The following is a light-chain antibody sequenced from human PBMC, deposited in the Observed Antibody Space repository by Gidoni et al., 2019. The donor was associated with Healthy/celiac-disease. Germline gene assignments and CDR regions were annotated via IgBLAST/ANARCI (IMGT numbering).Light chain of an antibody. CDR3: QQSYSTLWT. CDR1: QSISSY. J-gene: IGKJ1*01. CDR2: AAS. V-gene: IGKV1-39*01. Sequence: DIQMTQSPSSLSASVGDRVTITCRARQSISSYLNWYKPKPGKAPKLLIYAASSLQSGVPSRFSGSGSGTDFTLTISSLQPEDFATYYCQQSYSTLWTFGQGTKVEIK.